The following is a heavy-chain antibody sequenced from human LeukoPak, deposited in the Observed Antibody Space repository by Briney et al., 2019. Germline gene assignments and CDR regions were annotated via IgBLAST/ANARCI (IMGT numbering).Heavy chain of an antibody. D-gene: IGHD3-16*02. V-gene: IGHV4-59*01. Sequence: TSETLSLTCTVSGGSIRSYYWTWIRQPPGEGLEWIGCVYYSGGTYYNPSLKSRVTMSLGTSKNQFSLKLSSLTAADTAVYYCASTLGELSLYLDYWGQGTLVTVSS. CDR3: ASTLGELSLYLDY. CDR1: GGSIRSYY. CDR2: VYYSGGT. J-gene: IGHJ4*02.